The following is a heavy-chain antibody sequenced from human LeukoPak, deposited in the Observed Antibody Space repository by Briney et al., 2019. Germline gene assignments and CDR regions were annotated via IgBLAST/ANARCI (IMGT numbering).Heavy chain of an antibody. CDR1: GYSISSGSYY. D-gene: IGHD3-10*01. CDR2: IYTSGST. Sequence: SETLSLTCTVSGYSISSGSYYWSWIRQPAGKGLEWIGRIYTSGSTNYNPSLKSRVTISVDTSKNQFSLKLSSVTAADTAVYYCARGVRISTTYYYYMDVWGKGTTVTISS. CDR3: ARGVRISTTYYYYMDV. J-gene: IGHJ6*03. V-gene: IGHV4-61*02.